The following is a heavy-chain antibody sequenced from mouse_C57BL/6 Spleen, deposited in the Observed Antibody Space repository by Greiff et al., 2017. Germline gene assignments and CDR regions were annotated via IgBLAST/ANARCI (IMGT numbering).Heavy chain of an antibody. Sequence: EVQLVESGGGLVKPGGSLTLSCAASGFTFSDYGMHWVRQAPEKGLEWVAYISSGSSTIYYADTVKGRFTISRDNAKNTLFLQMTSLRSEDTAMYYCAREDYDYFDYWSQGTTLTVYS. J-gene: IGHJ2*01. CDR3: AREDYDYFDY. D-gene: IGHD2-4*01. CDR2: ISSGSSTI. CDR1: GFTFSDYG. V-gene: IGHV5-17*01.